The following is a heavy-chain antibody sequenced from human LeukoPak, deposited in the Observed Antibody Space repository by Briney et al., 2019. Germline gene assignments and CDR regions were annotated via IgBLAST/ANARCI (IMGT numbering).Heavy chain of an antibody. D-gene: IGHD3-22*01. CDR1: GFTFSSYG. CDR2: IRYDGSNK. Sequence: PGGSLRLSCAASGFTFSSYGMHWIRQAPGKGLEWVSFIRYDGSNKYYADSVKGRFTISRDNSKNTLYLQMNSLRAEDTAVYYCASSNYYDSSGYYYAPLVDYWGQGTLVTVSS. V-gene: IGHV3-30*02. CDR3: ASSNYYDSSGYYYAPLVDY. J-gene: IGHJ4*02.